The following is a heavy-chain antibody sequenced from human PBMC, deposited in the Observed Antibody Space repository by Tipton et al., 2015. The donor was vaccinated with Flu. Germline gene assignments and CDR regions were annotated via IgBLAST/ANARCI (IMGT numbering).Heavy chain of an antibody. Sequence: QVQLVQSGAEVKKPGASVKVSCKASGYSFTNYGISWMRQAPGQGLEWMGWISAYNGYTNYAQSLQGRFTMTTDTSTSTAYMELKSLGSDDTAVYYCARGWILVVPTSMPTYYFYGMDVWGQGTTVTVYS. V-gene: IGHV1-18*01. D-gene: IGHD2-2*01. CDR2: ISAYNGYT. CDR1: GYSFTNYG. CDR3: ARGWILVVPTSMPTYYFYGMDV. J-gene: IGHJ6*02.